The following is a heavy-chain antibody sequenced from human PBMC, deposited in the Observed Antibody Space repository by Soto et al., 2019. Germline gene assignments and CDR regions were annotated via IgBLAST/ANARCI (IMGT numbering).Heavy chain of an antibody. J-gene: IGHJ4*02. CDR3: ATRDPGHY. Sequence: QVQLVQSGAEVKKPGASVKVSCKASGYTFNSYYIHWVRQAPGQGLEWMGIFNPSGGSTNYPQKLQGRVTLTRDTSTSTVYMELSSLRSEDTAIYYCATRDPGHYWGQGTLVTVSS. CDR1: GYTFNSYY. V-gene: IGHV1-46*02. CDR2: FNPSGGST.